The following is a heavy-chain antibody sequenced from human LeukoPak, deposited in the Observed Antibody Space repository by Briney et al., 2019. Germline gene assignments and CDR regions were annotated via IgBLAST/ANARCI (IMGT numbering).Heavy chain of an antibody. CDR3: ARYYDSSGYYRYFDY. D-gene: IGHD3-22*01. V-gene: IGHV4-31*03. J-gene: IGHJ4*02. CDR2: IYYSGST. Sequence: SETLSLTCTVSGVSISSGGYYWRWIRQHPGKGLEWIGYIYYSGSTYYNPSLKSRVTISVDTSKNQFSLKLSSVTAADTAVYYCARYYDSSGYYRYFDYWGQGTLVTVSS. CDR1: GVSISSGGYY.